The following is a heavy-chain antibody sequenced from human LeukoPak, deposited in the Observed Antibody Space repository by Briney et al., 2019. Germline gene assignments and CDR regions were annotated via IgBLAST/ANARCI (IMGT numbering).Heavy chain of an antibody. J-gene: IGHJ6*03. CDR2: VNHSGST. V-gene: IGHV4-34*01. CDR3: ARGRSSSWVYYYYMDV. Sequence: MTSETLSLTCGVYGGSFSGYYWSWIREPPGKGLEWIGEVNHSGSTNYNPSLKSRVTISVDTSKNQFSLKLSSVTAADTAVYYCARGRSSSWVYYYYMDVWGKGTTVTVSS. CDR1: GGSFSGYY. D-gene: IGHD6-6*01.